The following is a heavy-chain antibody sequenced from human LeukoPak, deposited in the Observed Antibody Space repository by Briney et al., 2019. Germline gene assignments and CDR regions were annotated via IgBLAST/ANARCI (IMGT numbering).Heavy chain of an antibody. CDR2: ISSSSRTI. V-gene: IGHV3-48*04. Sequence: PGESLRLSCAASGFTFSSYSMNWVRQAPGKGLEWVSYISSSSRTIYYADSVKGRFTISRDNGKNSLYLQMNSLRAEDTAVYYCARDFAGMATIGHDYWGQGTLVTVSS. J-gene: IGHJ4*02. CDR3: ARDFAGMATIGHDY. D-gene: IGHD5-24*01. CDR1: GFTFSSYS.